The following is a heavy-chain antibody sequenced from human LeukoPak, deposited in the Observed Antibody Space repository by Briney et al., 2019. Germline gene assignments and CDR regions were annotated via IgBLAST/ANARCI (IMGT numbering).Heavy chain of an antibody. CDR1: GFTFGDYT. Sequence: GGSLRLSCTASGFTFGDYTMTWFRQAPGKGLEWVSSISSSSSYIYYADSVKGRFTISRDNAKNSLYLQMNSLRAEDTAVYYCARDKVGATTVLDYWGQGTLVTVSS. J-gene: IGHJ4*02. V-gene: IGHV3-21*01. CDR3: ARDKVGATTVLDY. CDR2: ISSSSSYI. D-gene: IGHD1-26*01.